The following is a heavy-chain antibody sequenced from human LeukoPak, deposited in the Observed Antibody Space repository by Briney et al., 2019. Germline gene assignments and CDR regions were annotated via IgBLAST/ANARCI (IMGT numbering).Heavy chain of an antibody. D-gene: IGHD2-2*02. CDR1: GFTFSSHA. J-gene: IGHJ4*02. V-gene: IGHV3-23*01. Sequence: GGSLRLSCAASGFTFSSHAMSWVRRAPGKGLEWVSAISGSGGSTYYADSVKGRFTISRDNSKNTLYLQMNSLRAEDTAVYYCAKESTFVVVPAAIPDYWGQGPLVTVSS. CDR3: AKESTFVVVPAAIPDY. CDR2: ISGSGGST.